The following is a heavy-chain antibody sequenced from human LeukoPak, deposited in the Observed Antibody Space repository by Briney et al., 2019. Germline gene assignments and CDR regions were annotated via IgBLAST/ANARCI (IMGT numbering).Heavy chain of an antibody. D-gene: IGHD6-19*01. Sequence: GGSLRLSCAASGLTFSTYSMTWVRQGPGKGLEWVSSICPSGDSTFYADSVKGRFTISRDNSKNTLYLQMSSLRTEDTAIYYCAKDVVPDSGWDLDYWGQGTLVTVSS. CDR2: ICPSGDST. CDR3: AKDVVPDSGWDLDY. V-gene: IGHV3-23*01. CDR1: GLTFSTYS. J-gene: IGHJ4*02.